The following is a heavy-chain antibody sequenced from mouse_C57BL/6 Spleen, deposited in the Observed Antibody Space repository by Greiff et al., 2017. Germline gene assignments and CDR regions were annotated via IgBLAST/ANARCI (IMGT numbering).Heavy chain of an antibody. J-gene: IGHJ1*03. CDR3: ARILSYYYGTDWYFDV. V-gene: IGHV2-9-1*01. CDR1: GFSLTSYA. D-gene: IGHD1-1*01. Sequence: VKLMESGPGLVAPSQSLSITCTVSGFSLTSYAISWVRQPPGKGLEWLGVIWTGGGTNYNSALKSRLSISKDNSKSQVFLKMNSLQTDDTARYYCARILSYYYGTDWYFDVWGTGTTVTVSS. CDR2: IWTGGGT.